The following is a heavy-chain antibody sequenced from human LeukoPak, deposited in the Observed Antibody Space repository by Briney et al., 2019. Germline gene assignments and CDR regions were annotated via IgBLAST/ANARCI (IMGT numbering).Heavy chain of an antibody. D-gene: IGHD3-16*01. J-gene: IGHJ3*01. V-gene: IGHV3-15*01. CDR3: TTARWGDDAFDF. CDR2: VKSKTDGGTT. Sequence: GGSLRLSCAASGFTFTNAWMSWVRQAPGKGLEWVGRVKSKTDGGTTDYAAPVKGRFTISRDDSKSTLYLQMHSLKIEDTAAYYCTTARWGDDAFDFWGQGTMVTVSS. CDR1: GFTFTNAW.